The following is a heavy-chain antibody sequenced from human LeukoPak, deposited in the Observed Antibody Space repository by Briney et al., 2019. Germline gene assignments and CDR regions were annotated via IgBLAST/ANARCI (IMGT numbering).Heavy chain of an antibody. V-gene: IGHV4-30-2*01. Sequence: SETLSLTCALSGGPNSSGGYSWPWIRQPPAKGLEWIGYIYHSGSPYYNPSLKSRVTISVDRSKNQLSLKLSSVTAADTAVYYCARAGMDNWFDPWGQGTLVTVSS. CDR3: ARAGMDNWFDP. J-gene: IGHJ5*02. D-gene: IGHD6-13*01. CDR1: GGPNSSGGYS. CDR2: IYHSGSP.